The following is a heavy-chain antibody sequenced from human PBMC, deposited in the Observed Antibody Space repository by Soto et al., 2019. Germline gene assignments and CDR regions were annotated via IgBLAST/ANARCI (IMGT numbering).Heavy chain of an antibody. J-gene: IGHJ6*02. D-gene: IGHD1-26*01. CDR1: GYTFTSYY. CDR2: INPSGGST. CDR3: ARDLSTLGWLLHPTTYYSSYGMDV. V-gene: IGHV1-46*01. Sequence: ASVKVSCKASGYTFTSYYMHWVRQAPGQGLEWMGIINPSGGSTSYAQKFQGRVTMTRDTSTSTVYMELSSLRSEDTAVYYCARDLSTLGWLLHPTTYYSSYGMDVWGQGTTVTVSS.